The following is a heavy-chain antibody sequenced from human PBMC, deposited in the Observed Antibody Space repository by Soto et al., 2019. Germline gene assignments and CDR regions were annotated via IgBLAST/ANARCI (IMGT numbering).Heavy chain of an antibody. CDR1: GFTFSSYA. CDR3: AREPRYDFWSGPRLGMDV. J-gene: IGHJ6*02. D-gene: IGHD3-3*01. V-gene: IGHV3-33*08. Sequence: PGGSLRLSCVASGFTFSSYAMHWVRQAPGKGLEWVAVIWYDGSNKYYADSVKGRFTISRDNSKNTLYLQMNSLRAEDTAVYYSAREPRYDFWSGPRLGMDVWGQGTTGTVSS. CDR2: IWYDGSNK.